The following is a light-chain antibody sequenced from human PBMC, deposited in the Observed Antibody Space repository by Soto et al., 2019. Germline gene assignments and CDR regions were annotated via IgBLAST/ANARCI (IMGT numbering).Light chain of an antibody. CDR2: DAS. Sequence: DIQMTQSPSTLSASVGDRVTSTCRSSQSISSWLACYQQKPGKAPKLLLYDASSLESRFPSRFSGSGSGTEFTLTISILQPADCAKYYCQKYNSYPWTLGQGTKVELK. V-gene: IGKV1-5*01. CDR1: QSISSW. J-gene: IGKJ1*01. CDR3: QKYNSYPWT.